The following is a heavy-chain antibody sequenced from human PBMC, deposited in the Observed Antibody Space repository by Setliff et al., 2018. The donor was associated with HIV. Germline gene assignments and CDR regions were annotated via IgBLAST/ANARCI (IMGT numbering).Heavy chain of an antibody. D-gene: IGHD2-21*02. CDR3: ATLDPSGGNFLAY. Sequence: SETLSLTCTVSGDTVFYWSWIRQSPGKGLEWIGYIHASGKANYNPSLKSRVTISLDTSKMQFSLRLTSVTAADTAVYYCATLDPSGGNFLAYWGQGTLVTVSS. V-gene: IGHV4-4*09. J-gene: IGHJ4*02. CDR2: IHASGKA. CDR1: GDTVFY.